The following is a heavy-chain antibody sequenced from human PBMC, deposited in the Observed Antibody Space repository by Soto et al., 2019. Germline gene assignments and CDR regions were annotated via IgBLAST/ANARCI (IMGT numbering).Heavy chain of an antibody. CDR3: AKDSYDFWSGYYQIVDY. J-gene: IGHJ4*02. V-gene: IGHV3-30*18. CDR2: ISYDGSNK. D-gene: IGHD3-3*01. Sequence: GGSLRLSCAASGFTFSSYGMHWVRQAPGKGLEWVAVISYDGSNKYYADSVKGRFTISRDNSKNTLYLQMNSLRAEDTAVYYCAKDSYDFWSGYYQIVDYWGQGTLVTVSS. CDR1: GFTFSSYG.